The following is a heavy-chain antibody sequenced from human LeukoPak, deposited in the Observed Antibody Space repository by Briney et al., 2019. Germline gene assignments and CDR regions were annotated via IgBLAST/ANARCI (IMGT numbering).Heavy chain of an antibody. CDR1: GFTSSSYW. Sequence: PGGSLRLSCAASGFTSSSYWMSWVRQAPGKGLEWVANIKQDGSEKYYVDSVKGRFTISRDNAKNSLYLQMNSLRAEDTAVYYCAREGGDYRVDYWGQGTLVTVSS. CDR2: IKQDGSEK. V-gene: IGHV3-7*01. J-gene: IGHJ4*02. D-gene: IGHD2-21*02. CDR3: AREGGDYRVDY.